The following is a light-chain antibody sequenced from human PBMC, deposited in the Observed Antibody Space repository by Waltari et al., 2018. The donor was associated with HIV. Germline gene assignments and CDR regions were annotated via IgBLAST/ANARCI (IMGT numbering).Light chain of an antibody. CDR1: ALNLGAASD. J-gene: IGLJ3*02. CDR3: QSYDSSLRGV. V-gene: IGLV1-40*01. Sequence: QSVLRQPRSVSGPPGQRVTIPRSRRALNLGAASDVSWYQQLPGSAPKPLIYDNPKRPSGVPDRFSGSKSGTSASLAITGLQAEDEADYYCQSYDSSLRGVFGGGTKLTVL. CDR2: DNP.